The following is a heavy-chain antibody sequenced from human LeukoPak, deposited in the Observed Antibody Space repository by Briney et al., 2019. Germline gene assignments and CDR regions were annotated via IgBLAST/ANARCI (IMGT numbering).Heavy chain of an antibody. V-gene: IGHV1-8*01. Sequence: ASVKVSCKASGYTFSSYDINWVRRATGQGLEWMGWMNPNSGNTGYAQKFQGRVTMTRNTSISTAYMELSSLRSDDTAVYYCASGGPIQLWPGQFDYWGQGTLVTVSS. J-gene: IGHJ4*02. CDR3: ASGGPIQLWPGQFDY. CDR1: GYTFSSYD. D-gene: IGHD5-18*01. CDR2: MNPNSGNT.